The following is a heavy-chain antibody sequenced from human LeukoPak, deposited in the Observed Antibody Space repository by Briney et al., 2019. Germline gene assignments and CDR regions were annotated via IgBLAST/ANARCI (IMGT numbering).Heavy chain of an antibody. CDR3: ARDYYGDYYFDY. J-gene: IGHJ4*02. Sequence: GGSLRLSCAASGFTFSSYTMNWVRQAPGKRLEWVSSISSSTSTIHYADSVKGRFTIIRDNAKNSLYLQMNSLRDEDTAEYFCARDYYGDYYFDYWGQGNLVTVSS. CDR1: GFTFSSYT. D-gene: IGHD4-17*01. V-gene: IGHV3-48*02. CDR2: ISSSTSTI.